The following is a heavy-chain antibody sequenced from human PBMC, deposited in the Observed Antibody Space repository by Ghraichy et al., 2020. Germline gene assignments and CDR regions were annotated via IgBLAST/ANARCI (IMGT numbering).Heavy chain of an antibody. Sequence: RSLRLSCAASGFTFGNDGMSWIRQAPGKGLEWVAFIRSKAYGGTAEYAASVKDRFIVSRDDSKSIAYLEMNNVKIEDTAVYYCARDFWRLLFNFWGQGTQVTVSS. D-gene: IGHD6-25*01. CDR3: ARDFWRLLFNF. V-gene: IGHV3-49*03. CDR1: GFTFGNDG. CDR2: IRSKAYGGTA. J-gene: IGHJ4*02.